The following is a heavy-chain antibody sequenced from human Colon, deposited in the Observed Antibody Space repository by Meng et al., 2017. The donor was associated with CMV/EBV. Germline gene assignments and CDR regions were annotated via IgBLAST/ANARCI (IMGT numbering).Heavy chain of an antibody. D-gene: IGHD2-2*02. Sequence: GGSLRLSCAASEFTFSIYSMNWVRQAPGKGLEWISYISSSNSSMYYTDSVKGRFTISRDNAKNSLYLQMNSLRADDTAVYYCARGRRCSSTSCYNFDYWGQGTLVTVSS. CDR2: ISSSNSSM. V-gene: IGHV3-48*04. CDR1: EFTFSIYS. CDR3: ARGRRCSSTSCYNFDY. J-gene: IGHJ4*02.